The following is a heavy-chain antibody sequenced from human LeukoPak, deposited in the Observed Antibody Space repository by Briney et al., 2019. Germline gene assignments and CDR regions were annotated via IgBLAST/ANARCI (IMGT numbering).Heavy chain of an antibody. V-gene: IGHV4-4*07. CDR2: IYTSGST. CDR1: GGSISSYY. D-gene: IGHD1-26*01. Sequence: SETLSLTCTVSGGSISSYYWSWIRQPAGKGLEWIGRIYTSGSTNYSPSLKSRVTISVGMSKNQFSLKLSSVTAADTAVYYCARRVGVTRFDYWGQGALVTVSS. CDR3: ARRVGVTRFDY. J-gene: IGHJ4*02.